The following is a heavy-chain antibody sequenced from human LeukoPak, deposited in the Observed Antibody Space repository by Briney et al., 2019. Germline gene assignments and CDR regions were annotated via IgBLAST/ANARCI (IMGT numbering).Heavy chain of an antibody. V-gene: IGHV1-46*01. Sequence: GASVKVSCKASGYTFTSYYMHWVRQAPGQGLEWMGMINPSGGSTSYAQKFQGRVTMTRDTSTSTVYMELSSLRSEDTAVYYCARVPMVRGVPDYWGQGTLVTVSS. CDR3: ARVPMVRGVPDY. D-gene: IGHD3-10*01. CDR2: INPSGGST. CDR1: GYTFTSYY. J-gene: IGHJ4*02.